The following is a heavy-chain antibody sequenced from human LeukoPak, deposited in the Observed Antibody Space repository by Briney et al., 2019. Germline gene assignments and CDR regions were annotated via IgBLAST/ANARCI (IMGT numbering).Heavy chain of an antibody. CDR2: ISYDGGNK. V-gene: IGHV3-30*18. Sequence: GGSLRLSCAASGFTFSSYGMHWVRQAPGKGLEWVAVISYDGGNKYYADSVKGRFTISRDNSKNTLYLQMNSLRAEDTAVYYCAKDSMVRGENYFDYWGQGTLVTVSS. D-gene: IGHD3-10*01. CDR3: AKDSMVRGENYFDY. CDR1: GFTFSSYG. J-gene: IGHJ4*02.